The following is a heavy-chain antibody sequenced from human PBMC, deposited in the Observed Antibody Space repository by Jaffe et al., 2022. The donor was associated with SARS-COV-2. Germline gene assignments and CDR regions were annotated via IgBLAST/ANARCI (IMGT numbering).Heavy chain of an antibody. Sequence: EVQLVESGGGLVQPGGSLRLSCAASGFTFSSYSMNWVRQAPGKGLEWVSYISSSSSTIYYADSVKGRFTISRDNAKNSLYLQMNSLRDEDTAVYYCARDHRYGDYGPVFPFDYWGQGTLVTVSS. CDR2: ISSSSSTI. CDR3: ARDHRYGDYGPVFPFDY. D-gene: IGHD4-17*01. J-gene: IGHJ4*02. V-gene: IGHV3-48*02. CDR1: GFTFSSYS.